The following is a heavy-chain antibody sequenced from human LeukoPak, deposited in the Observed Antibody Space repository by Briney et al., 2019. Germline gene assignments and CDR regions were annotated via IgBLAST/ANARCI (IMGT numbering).Heavy chain of an antibody. J-gene: IGHJ4*02. CDR1: GYTFTSYD. D-gene: IGHD6-6*01. CDR2: MNPNSGNT. Sequence: ASVKVSCKASGYTFTSYDINWVRQATGQGLEWMGWMNPNSGNTGYAQKLQGRVTMTRNTSISTAYMELSSLGSEDTTVYYCARAGSSGFDYWGQGTLVTVSS. CDR3: ARAGSSGFDY. V-gene: IGHV1-8*01.